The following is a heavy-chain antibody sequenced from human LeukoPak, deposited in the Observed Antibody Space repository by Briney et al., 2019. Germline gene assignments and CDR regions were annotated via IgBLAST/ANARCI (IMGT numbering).Heavy chain of an antibody. Sequence: GGSLRVSCAASGFTFSSYAMSWVRQAPGKGLEWVSTISGGGDSTYYADSVKGRFTISRDNSKNTLYLQMNSLRAEDTAVYYCAKGILYNWFDPWGQGTLVTVSS. CDR3: AKGILYNWFDP. J-gene: IGHJ5*02. CDR2: ISGGGDST. V-gene: IGHV3-23*01. CDR1: GFTFSSYA.